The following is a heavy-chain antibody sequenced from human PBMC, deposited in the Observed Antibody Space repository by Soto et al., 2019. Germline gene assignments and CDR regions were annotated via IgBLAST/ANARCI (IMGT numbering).Heavy chain of an antibody. CDR2: IYYSGST. V-gene: IGHV4-61*01. D-gene: IGHD4-17*01. CDR1: GGSVSSGSYY. CDR3: ARVGRAVTGAAFDI. J-gene: IGHJ3*02. Sequence: SETLSLTCTVSGGSVSSGSYYWSWIRQPPGKGLEWIGYIYYSGSTNYNPSLKSRVTISVDTSKNQFSLKLSSVTAADTAVYYCARVGRAVTGAAFDIWGQGTMVTVSS.